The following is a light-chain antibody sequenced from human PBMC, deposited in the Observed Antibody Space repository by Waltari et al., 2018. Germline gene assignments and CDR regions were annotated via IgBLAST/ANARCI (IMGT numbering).Light chain of an antibody. CDR3: SSYTSSSIVV. CDR1: SSDVGGYNY. V-gene: IGLV2-14*01. Sequence: QSALTQPASVSGSPGQSITISCTGTSSDVGGYNYVSWYQQHPGKAPKLMIYEVSNRPSGVSNRFSGSMSGNTASLTISGLQAEDEADYYCSSYTSSSIVVFGGGTKLTVL. J-gene: IGLJ2*01. CDR2: EVS.